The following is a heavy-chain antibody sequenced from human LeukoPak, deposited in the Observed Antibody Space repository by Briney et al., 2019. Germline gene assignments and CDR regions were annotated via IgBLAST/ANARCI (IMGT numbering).Heavy chain of an antibody. CDR3: ARLWGPSYDLWSGYYTGLDY. D-gene: IGHD3-3*01. J-gene: IGHJ4*02. V-gene: IGHV4-30-4*08. CDR2: SYYSGST. Sequence: SETLSLTCTVAGGSISSGDYYWSWIRQPPGKGLEWIVYSYYSGSTYYNPSLKSRVTISVDTSKNQFSLKLSSVTAADMAVYYCARLWGPSYDLWSGYYTGLDYCGQGTLVTVSS. CDR1: GGSISSGDYY.